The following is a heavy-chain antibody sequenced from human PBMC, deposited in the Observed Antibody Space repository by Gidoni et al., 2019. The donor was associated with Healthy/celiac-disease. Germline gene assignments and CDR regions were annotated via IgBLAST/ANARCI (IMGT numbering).Heavy chain of an antibody. V-gene: IGHV3-11*06. J-gene: IGHJ6*03. Sequence: QVQLVESGGGLVKPGGSLRLSCAASGFTFSDYYMSWIRQAPGKGLEWVSYISSSSSYTNYADSVKGRFTISRDNAKNSLYLQMNSLRAEDTAVYYCARGEKWELHYYMDVWGKGTTVTVSS. D-gene: IGHD1-26*01. CDR2: ISSSSSYT. CDR3: ARGEKWELHYYMDV. CDR1: GFTFSDYY.